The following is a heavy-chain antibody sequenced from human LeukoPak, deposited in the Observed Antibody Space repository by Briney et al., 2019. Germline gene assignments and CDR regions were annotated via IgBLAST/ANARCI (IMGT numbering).Heavy chain of an antibody. V-gene: IGHV3-23*01. CDR2: ISGSGGST. Sequence: GGSLRLSCAASGFTFSSYAMSWVRQAPGKGLEWVSAISGSGGSTYYADSVKGRFTISRDNSKSTLYLQMNSLRAEDTAVYYCAKDFFRETLFLTIFGVVGGFDYWGQGTLVTVSS. CDR3: AKDFFRETLFLTIFGVVGGFDY. D-gene: IGHD3-3*01. J-gene: IGHJ4*02. CDR1: GFTFSSYA.